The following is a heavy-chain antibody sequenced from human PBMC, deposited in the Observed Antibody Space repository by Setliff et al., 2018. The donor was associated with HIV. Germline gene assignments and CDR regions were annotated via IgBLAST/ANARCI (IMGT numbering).Heavy chain of an antibody. CDR1: GFSISSRYY. V-gene: IGHV4-38-2*01. CDR3: ASAGSGTRAPPRY. Sequence: SETLSLTCDVSGFSISSRYYWGWIRQSPGKGLEWIGNIYHTGSSYYNPSLNDRATISLDTSKNQFSLKLNSVTAADTAVYYCASAGSGTRAPPRYWGQGT. CDR2: IYHTGSS. J-gene: IGHJ4*02. D-gene: IGHD1-1*01.